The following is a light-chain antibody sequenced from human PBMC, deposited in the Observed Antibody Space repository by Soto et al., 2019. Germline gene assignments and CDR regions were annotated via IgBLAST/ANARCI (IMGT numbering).Light chain of an antibody. J-gene: IGKJ1*01. CDR2: GAS. Sequence: EIVLTQSPGTLSLSPGEGATLSCRASLTISNNFIAWYQQRAGQAPRLVIYGASTRATGIPARFSGSGSGTEFTLTISSLQSEDFAVYYCQQYNDWLRTFGQGTKV. CDR1: LTISNN. V-gene: IGKV3-15*01. CDR3: QQYNDWLRT.